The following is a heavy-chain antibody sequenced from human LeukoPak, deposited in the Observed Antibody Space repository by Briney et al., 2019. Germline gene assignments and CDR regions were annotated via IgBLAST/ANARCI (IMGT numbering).Heavy chain of an antibody. CDR2: IWYDGSNR. D-gene: IGHD3-9*01. V-gene: IGHV3-33*06. CDR1: GFTFSSYG. J-gene: IGHJ4*02. Sequence: PGGSLRLSCAASGFTFSSYGMHWVRQAPGKGLEWVAVIWYDGSNRYYADSVKGRFTISRDNSKNTLYLQMNSLRAEDTAVYYCAKARERYFDWFGWGQGTLVTVSS. CDR3: AKARERYFDWFG.